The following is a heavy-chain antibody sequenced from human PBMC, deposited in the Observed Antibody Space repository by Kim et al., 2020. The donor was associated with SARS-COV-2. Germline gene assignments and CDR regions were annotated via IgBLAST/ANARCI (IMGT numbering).Heavy chain of an antibody. CDR2: INHSGGT. CDR1: GGSFSGYH. V-gene: IGHV4-34*01. J-gene: IGHJ6*02. Sequence: SETLSLTCAVFGGSFSGYHWTWIRQSPGKGLEWIGEINHSGGTNCNPSLKSRVTISLDTSKNQFSLKLGSVSAADPAVYYCERGRAGVVPSPILGLGPYYDYYAMDVWGQGTTIPVSS. CDR3: ERGRAGVVPSPILGLGPYYDYYAMDV. D-gene: IGHD3-3*01.